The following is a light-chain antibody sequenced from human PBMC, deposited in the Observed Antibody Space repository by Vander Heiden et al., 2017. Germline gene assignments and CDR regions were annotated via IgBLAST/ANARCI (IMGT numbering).Light chain of an antibody. CDR2: EVS. Sequence: QSALTQPASVSGSPGQSITISCTGTSSDVGSYNLVSWYQQHPGKAPKLMIHEVSKRHSGVANRFAGSKSGNTASLTISGLQAEDEADYYCCSYAGSSTLDVVFGGGTKLTVL. V-gene: IGLV2-23*02. J-gene: IGLJ2*01. CDR3: CSYAGSSTLDVV. CDR1: SSDVGSYNL.